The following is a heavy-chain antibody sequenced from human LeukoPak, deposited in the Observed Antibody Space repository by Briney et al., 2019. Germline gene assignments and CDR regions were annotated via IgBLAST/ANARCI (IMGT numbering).Heavy chain of an antibody. Sequence: GASVKVSCKASGYTFTGYYMHWVRQAPGQGLEWMGWINPNSGGTNYAQKFQGRVTMTRDTSISTAYMELSRLRSDDTAVYYYARVRPPRLTTVVIRYFDYWGQGTLVTVSS. V-gene: IGHV1-2*02. CDR1: GYTFTGYY. CDR2: INPNSGGT. D-gene: IGHD4-23*01. CDR3: ARVRPPRLTTVVIRYFDY. J-gene: IGHJ4*02.